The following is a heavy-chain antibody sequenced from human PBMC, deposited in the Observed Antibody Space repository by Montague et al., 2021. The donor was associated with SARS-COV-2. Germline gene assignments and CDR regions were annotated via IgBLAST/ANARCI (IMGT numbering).Heavy chain of an antibody. V-gene: IGHV3-21*01. CDR3: ASDRGELYAADY. J-gene: IGHJ4*02. CDR2: ISSSSSYI. CDR1: GFTFSSYS. D-gene: IGHD1-26*01. Sequence: SLRLSCAASGFTFSSYSMNWVRQAPGKGLEWVPSISSSSSYIYYADSVKGRFTISRDNAKNSLYLQMNSLRAEDTAVYYCASDRGELYAADYWGQGTLVTVSS.